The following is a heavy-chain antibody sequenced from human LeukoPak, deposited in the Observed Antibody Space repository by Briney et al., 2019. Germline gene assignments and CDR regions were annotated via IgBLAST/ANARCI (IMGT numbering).Heavy chain of an antibody. CDR2: IKPDGSEK. Sequence: PGGSLRLSCAASGSTFSSYWMSWVRQSPGKGLEWVAHIKPDGSEKYFMDSVKGRFTISRDNAKNALYLEMNSLRAEDTAEYFCARERMYSGSGSTYPYYDYWGQGTLVTVSS. CDR3: ARERMYSGSGSTYPYYDY. V-gene: IGHV3-7*01. J-gene: IGHJ4*02. D-gene: IGHD3-10*01. CDR1: GSTFSSYW.